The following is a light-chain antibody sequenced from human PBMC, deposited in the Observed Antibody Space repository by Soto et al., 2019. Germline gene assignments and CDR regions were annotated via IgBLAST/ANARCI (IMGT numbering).Light chain of an antibody. Sequence: GLMKYQDTLSLSPGERATLSCRASQSVSNNYLAWYQQKPRHAPRLLIYAASSRATGIPDRFSGGGSGTDFTLTISILQAEDGVVYCCAEFTSYPITFGGGTKV. V-gene: IGKV3-20*01. J-gene: IGKJ4*01. CDR3: AEFTSYPIT. CDR1: QSVSNNY. CDR2: AAS.